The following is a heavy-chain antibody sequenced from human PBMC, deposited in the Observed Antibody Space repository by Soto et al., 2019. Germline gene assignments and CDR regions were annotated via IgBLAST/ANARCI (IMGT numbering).Heavy chain of an antibody. D-gene: IGHD2-21*02. CDR2: ISSSSDNT. CDR1: GFSFSDYS. V-gene: IGHV3-48*02. Sequence: LVESGGGLVYPGGSLRLSCVASGFSFSDYSMNWVRQAPGKGLQWVSYISSSSDNTYYADSVKGRFTVSRDNAKNALFLQMNSLRDDYTATYYCARLPKGSLVTAWGQGTRVTVSS. J-gene: IGHJ4*02. CDR3: ARLPKGSLVTA.